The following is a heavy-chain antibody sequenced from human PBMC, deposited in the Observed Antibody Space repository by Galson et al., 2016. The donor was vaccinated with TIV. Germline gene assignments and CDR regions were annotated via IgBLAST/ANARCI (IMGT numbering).Heavy chain of an antibody. CDR2: ISVSTDYI. Sequence: SLRLSCAASGFTFSVHSMNWVRQAPGKGLEWVSSISVSTDYIYYGDSVKGRFTISRDNAKNSLFLQMNSLRAEDTAVYYCARVIGYWQGYYAMDVWGQGTTVTVAS. CDR3: ARVIGYWQGYYAMDV. D-gene: IGHD2-15*01. CDR1: GFTFSVHS. J-gene: IGHJ6*01. V-gene: IGHV3-21*06.